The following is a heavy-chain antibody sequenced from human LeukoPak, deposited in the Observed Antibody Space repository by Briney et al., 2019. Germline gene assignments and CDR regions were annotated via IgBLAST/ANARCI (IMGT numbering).Heavy chain of an antibody. D-gene: IGHD6-19*01. J-gene: IGHJ3*02. V-gene: IGHV1-18*01. Sequence: ASVKVSCKASGYTFTSYGISWVRQAPGQGLEWMGWISAYNGNTNYAQKLQGRVTMTTDTSTSTAYMELRSLRSDDTAVYYCARYSSGWYSLAFDIWGQGTMVTVSS. CDR2: ISAYNGNT. CDR3: ARYSSGWYSLAFDI. CDR1: GYTFTSYG.